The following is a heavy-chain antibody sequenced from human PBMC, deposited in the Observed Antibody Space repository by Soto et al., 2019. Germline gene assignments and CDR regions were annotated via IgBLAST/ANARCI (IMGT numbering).Heavy chain of an antibody. D-gene: IGHD3-22*01. Sequence: ASVRVSCKASGYTFTSYGISWVRQAPGQGLEWMGWISAYNGNTNYAQKLQGRVTMTTDTSTSTAYMELRSLRSDDTAVYYCARVSSYYYDSSGYYAYWGQGTLVTVSS. CDR3: ARVSSYYYDSSGYYAY. CDR2: ISAYNGNT. J-gene: IGHJ4*02. CDR1: GYTFTSYG. V-gene: IGHV1-18*01.